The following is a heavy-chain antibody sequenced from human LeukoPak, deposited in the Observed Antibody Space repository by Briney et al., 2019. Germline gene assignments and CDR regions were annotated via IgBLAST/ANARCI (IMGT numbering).Heavy chain of an antibody. J-gene: IGHJ4*02. CDR3: ARRAGAYSHPYDY. CDR1: GFTFSSYD. V-gene: IGHV3-30*02. D-gene: IGHD4/OR15-4a*01. CDR2: IQFDGSGQ. Sequence: GGSLRLSCAASGFTFSSYDMHWVRQAPGKGLEWVAFIQFDGSGQYYADSVEGRFTFSRDNSKNTLYLQMNSLRAEDTAVYYCARRAGAYSHPYDYWGQGTLVTVSS.